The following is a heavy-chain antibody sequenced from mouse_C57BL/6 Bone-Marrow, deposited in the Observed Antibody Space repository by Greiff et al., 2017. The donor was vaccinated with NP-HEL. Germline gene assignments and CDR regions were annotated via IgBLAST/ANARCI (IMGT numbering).Heavy chain of an antibody. CDR2: ISSGGSYT. D-gene: IGHD2-5*01. CDR3: ARQGTIVTHFDY. J-gene: IGHJ2*01. Sequence: EVMLVESGGDLVKPGGSLKLSCAASGFTFSSYGMSWVRQTPDKRLEWVATISSGGSYTYYPDSVKGRFTISRDNAKNTLYLQMSSLKSEDTAMYYCARQGTIVTHFDYWGQGTTLTVSS. CDR1: GFTFSSYG. V-gene: IGHV5-6*01.